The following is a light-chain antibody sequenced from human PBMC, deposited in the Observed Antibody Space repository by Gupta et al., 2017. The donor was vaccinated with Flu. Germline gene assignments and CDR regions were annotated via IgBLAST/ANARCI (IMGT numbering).Light chain of an antibody. Sequence: EIVLTQSPATLSLSPGERATLSCRASQSVSSYLAWYQQKPGQAPRLLIYDASNRATGIPARFSSRGSGTDFTRTISSLEPEDFAVYYCQQRSNGPLTFGPGTKVDIK. CDR3: QQRSNGPLT. J-gene: IGKJ3*01. V-gene: IGKV3-11*01. CDR1: QSVSSY. CDR2: DAS.